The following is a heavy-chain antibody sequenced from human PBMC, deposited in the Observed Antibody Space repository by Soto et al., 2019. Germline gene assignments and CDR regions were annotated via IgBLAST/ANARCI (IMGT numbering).Heavy chain of an antibody. CDR3: ARGDIDY. CDR2: IHPDGGHT. J-gene: IGHJ4*02. V-gene: IGHV1-46*01. Sequence: ASVKVSCKASGYTFTNYYVQWVRQAPGQGLEWMGVIHPDGGHTTYSQKFQDRFTMTRDTFTSTIYMEWSSLRSEDTAVYYCARGDIDYWGQGTLVTVSS. CDR1: GYTFTNYY.